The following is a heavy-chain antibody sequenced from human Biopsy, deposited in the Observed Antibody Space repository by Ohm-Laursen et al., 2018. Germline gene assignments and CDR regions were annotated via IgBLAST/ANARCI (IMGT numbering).Heavy chain of an antibody. CDR2: INSDGTQK. CDR1: GFAFSRSW. CDR3: ARDPGWGALDY. Sequence: SLRLSCAASGFAFSRSWMSWLSQTPGKGLEWVANINSDGTQKFYVDSVQGRFTISRNNTGNSVSLQMNSLRVDDTAVYFCARDPGWGALDYWGRGTLVTVSS. J-gene: IGHJ4*02. D-gene: IGHD3-10*01. V-gene: IGHV3-7*01.